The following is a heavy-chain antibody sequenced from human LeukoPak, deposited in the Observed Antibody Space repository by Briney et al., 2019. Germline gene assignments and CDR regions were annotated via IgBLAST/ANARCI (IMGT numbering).Heavy chain of an antibody. V-gene: IGHV3-21*01. CDR2: IRSSSSYI. CDR1: GFTFSSYS. J-gene: IGHJ3*02. D-gene: IGHD2-2*01. Sequence: PGGSLRLSCAASGFTFSSYSMNWVRQAPGKGLEWVSSIRSSSSYIYYADSVKGRFTISRDSAKNSLYLQMNSLRAEDTAVYYCARMWGQLLTNAFDIWGQGTMVTVSS. CDR3: ARMWGQLLTNAFDI.